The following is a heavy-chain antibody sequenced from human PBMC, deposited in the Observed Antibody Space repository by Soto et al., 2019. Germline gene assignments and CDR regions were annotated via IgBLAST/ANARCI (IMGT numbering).Heavy chain of an antibody. V-gene: IGHV1-3*04. CDR1: GYTFISYA. Sequence: ASVKVSCKASGYTFISYAMHWVRQAPGQRFEWMGWINTGDGNTKYSQKLQGRVTITRDTSASTAYMELRSLRSEDTAMYYCARDGGPPWYYGSGFHWFDPWGQ. CDR2: INTGDGNT. CDR3: ARDGGPPWYYGSGFHWFDP. D-gene: IGHD3-10*01. J-gene: IGHJ5*02.